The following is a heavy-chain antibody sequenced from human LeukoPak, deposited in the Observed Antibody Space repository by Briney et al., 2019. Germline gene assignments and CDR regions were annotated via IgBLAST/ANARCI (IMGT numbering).Heavy chain of an antibody. D-gene: IGHD6-13*01. V-gene: IGHV3-23*01. CDR3: AKTIFAQSAAAGVFDY. Sequence: GGSLRLSFAASGFSVSTNYMSWVRQAPGKGLEWVSAISGSGGSTYYADSVKGRFTISRDNSKNTLYLQMNSLRAEDTAVYYCAKTIFAQSAAAGVFDYWGQGTLVTVSS. CDR2: ISGSGGST. J-gene: IGHJ4*02. CDR1: GFSVSTNY.